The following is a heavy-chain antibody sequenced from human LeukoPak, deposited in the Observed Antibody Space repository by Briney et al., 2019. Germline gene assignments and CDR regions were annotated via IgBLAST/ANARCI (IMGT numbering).Heavy chain of an antibody. CDR3: AREKTGIVGVAVDY. D-gene: IGHD1-26*01. J-gene: IGHJ4*02. CDR1: GGTFSSYA. V-gene: IGHV1-69*13. Sequence: SVKVSCKASGGTFSSYAISWVRQAPGQGLEWMGGIIPIFGTANYAQKFQGRVTITADESTSTAYMELSSLRSEDTAVYYCAREKTGIVGVAVDYWGQGTLVTVSS. CDR2: IIPIFGTA.